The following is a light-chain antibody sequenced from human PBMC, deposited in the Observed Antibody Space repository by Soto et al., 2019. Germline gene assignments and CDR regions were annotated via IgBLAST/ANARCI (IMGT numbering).Light chain of an antibody. Sequence: QCVLTQPASVSGSPSQSITISCTGTNSDVGSYNLVSWFQQHPGKAPKLVIYEVTKRPSGVSDRFSGSKSGNTASLTISGLQAEDEADYYCFSYAGDSVYVFGTGTKVTVL. CDR2: EVT. CDR1: NSDVGSYNL. CDR3: FSYAGDSVYV. J-gene: IGLJ1*01. V-gene: IGLV2-23*02.